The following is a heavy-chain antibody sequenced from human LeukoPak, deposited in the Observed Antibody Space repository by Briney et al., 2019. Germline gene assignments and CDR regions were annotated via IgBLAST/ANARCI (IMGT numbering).Heavy chain of an antibody. CDR1: GGSISSSNW. V-gene: IGHV4-4*02. CDR3: ASKRFSYDSSGYYKQDDAFDI. CDR2: IYHSGST. J-gene: IGHJ3*02. Sequence: SETLSLTCAVSGGSISSSNWWSWVRQPPGKGLEWIGEIYHSGSTNYNPSLKSRVTISVDKSKNQFSLKLSSVTAADTAVYYCASKRFSYDSSGYYKQDDAFDIWGQGTMVTVSS. D-gene: IGHD3-22*01.